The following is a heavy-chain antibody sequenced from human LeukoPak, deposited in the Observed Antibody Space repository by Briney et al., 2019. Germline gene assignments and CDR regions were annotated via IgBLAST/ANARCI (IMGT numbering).Heavy chain of an antibody. V-gene: IGHV4-39*01. CDR3: ASLDCSGGSCYSFELDY. Sequence: SETLSLTCSVSGGYISSNYYYWGWIRQPPGKGLEWIGSIYYRGSTYYNPSLKSRLTISVDTSKNQFSLKLSSVTAADTAVYYCASLDCSGGSCYSFELDYWGQGTLVTVSS. J-gene: IGHJ4*02. D-gene: IGHD2-15*01. CDR1: GGYISSNYYY. CDR2: IYYRGST.